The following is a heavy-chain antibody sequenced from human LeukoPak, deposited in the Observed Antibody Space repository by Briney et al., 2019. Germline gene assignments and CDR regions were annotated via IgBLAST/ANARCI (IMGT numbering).Heavy chain of an antibody. Sequence: GGSLRLSCAASGFTFNSYGMHWVRQAPGKGLEWVAVISYDGSNKYYADSVKGRFTISRDNSKNTLYLQMNSLRAEDTAVYYCARGPNRQQLGVTYFDYWGQGTLVTVSS. CDR3: ARGPNRQQLGVTYFDY. D-gene: IGHD6-13*01. J-gene: IGHJ4*02. CDR2: ISYDGSNK. V-gene: IGHV3-30*03. CDR1: GFTFNSYG.